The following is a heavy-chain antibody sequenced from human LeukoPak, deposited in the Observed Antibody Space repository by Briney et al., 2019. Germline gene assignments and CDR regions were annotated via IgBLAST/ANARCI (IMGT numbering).Heavy chain of an antibody. V-gene: IGHV4-4*02. CDR2: VHINGNT. CDR3: AREGGPYRPLDY. Sequence: SSETLSLTCGVSGGSVTSTNWCTWIRQPPGKGLEWIGEVHINGNTNYNPALYGRVTMSVDTSDNHVSLKLTSLTAADTAVYFCAREGGPYRPLDYSGQGTLVTVTS. J-gene: IGHJ4*02. D-gene: IGHD3-16*02. CDR1: GGSVTSTNW.